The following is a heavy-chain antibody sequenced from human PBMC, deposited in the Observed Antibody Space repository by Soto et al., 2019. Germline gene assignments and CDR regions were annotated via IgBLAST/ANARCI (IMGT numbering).Heavy chain of an antibody. D-gene: IGHD2-15*01. CDR2: IYYSGST. V-gene: IGHV4-31*03. Sequence: QVQLQESGPGLVKPSQTLSLTCTVSGGSISSGGYYWSWIRQHPGKGLEWIGYIYYSGSTYYNPSLKSRVTISVDTSKNQFSLKLISVTAADTAVYYCASTSRVVVVAAKGRYFDLWGRGTLVTVSS. J-gene: IGHJ2*01. CDR1: GGSISSGGYY. CDR3: ASTSRVVVVAAKGRYFDL.